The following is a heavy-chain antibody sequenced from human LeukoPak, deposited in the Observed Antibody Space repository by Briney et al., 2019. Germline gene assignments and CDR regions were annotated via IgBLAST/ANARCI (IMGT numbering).Heavy chain of an antibody. Sequence: ASVKASCKVSGYTLTELSMHWVRQAPGKGLEWMGGFDPEDGETIYAQKFQGRVTMTEDTSTDTAYMELSSLRSEDTAVYYCATGKPRGSGSFLRYHFDFWGQGTLVTVSS. CDR1: GYTLTELS. J-gene: IGHJ4*02. D-gene: IGHD3-10*01. CDR2: FDPEDGET. V-gene: IGHV1-24*01. CDR3: ATGKPRGSGSFLRYHFDF.